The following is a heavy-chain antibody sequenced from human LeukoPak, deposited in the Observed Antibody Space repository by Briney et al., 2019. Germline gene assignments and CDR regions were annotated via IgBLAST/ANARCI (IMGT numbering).Heavy chain of an antibody. Sequence: ASETLSLTCAVSGGPISSHYWSWIRQTPGKGLEWIGYMFYSGISNYNPSFKSRVTISGDTSKNQISLKLSSVTAADTAVYYCARLMYLHSSSSLDTWGQGTLVSVSS. J-gene: IGHJ5*02. V-gene: IGHV4-59*11. CDR3: ARLMYLHSSSSLDT. CDR2: MFYSGIS. CDR1: GGPISSHY. D-gene: IGHD6-6*01.